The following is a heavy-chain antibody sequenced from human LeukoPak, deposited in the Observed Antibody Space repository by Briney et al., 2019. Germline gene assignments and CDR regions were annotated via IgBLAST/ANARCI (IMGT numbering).Heavy chain of an antibody. Sequence: PSETLSLTCTVSGGSISSYYWSWIRQPPGKGREWIGYIYYSGSTNYNPSLKSRVTISVDTSKNQFSLKLSSVTAADTAVYYCARGGYGSSSHNWFDPWGQGTLVTVSS. CDR2: IYYSGST. J-gene: IGHJ5*02. CDR1: GGSISSYY. V-gene: IGHV4-59*01. CDR3: ARGGYGSSSHNWFDP. D-gene: IGHD2-2*01.